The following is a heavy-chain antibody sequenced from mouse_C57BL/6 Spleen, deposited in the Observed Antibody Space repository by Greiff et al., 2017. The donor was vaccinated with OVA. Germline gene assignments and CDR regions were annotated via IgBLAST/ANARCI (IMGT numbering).Heavy chain of an antibody. Sequence: VQLQQPGAELVKPGASVKMSCKASGYTFTSYWITWVKQRPGQGLEWIGDIYPGSGSTNYNEKFKGKATLTVDTSSSTAYMQLSSLTSEDSAVYSCARDHYGNYGYFDVWGTGTTVTVSA. CDR1: GYTFTSYW. V-gene: IGHV1-55*01. CDR2: IYPGSGST. CDR3: ARDHYGNYGYFDV. D-gene: IGHD2-1*01. J-gene: IGHJ1*03.